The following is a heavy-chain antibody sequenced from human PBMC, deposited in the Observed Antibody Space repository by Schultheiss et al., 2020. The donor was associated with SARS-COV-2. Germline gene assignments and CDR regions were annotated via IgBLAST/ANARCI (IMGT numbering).Heavy chain of an antibody. D-gene: IGHD3-3*01. CDR3: AKDTSITIFGVTYYYYGMDV. Sequence: GGSLRLSCAASGFTFSSYAMSWVRQAPGKGLEWVSAISGSGGSTYYADSVKGRFTISRDNSKNTLYLQMNSLRAEDTAVYYCAKDTSITIFGVTYYYYGMDVWGQGTTVTVSS. J-gene: IGHJ6*02. CDR1: GFTFSSYA. V-gene: IGHV3-23*01. CDR2: ISGSGGST.